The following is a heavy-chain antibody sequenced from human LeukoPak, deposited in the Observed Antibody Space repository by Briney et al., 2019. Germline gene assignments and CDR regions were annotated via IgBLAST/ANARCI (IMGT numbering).Heavy chain of an antibody. D-gene: IGHD6-13*01. J-gene: IGHJ6*02. Sequence: GASVKVSCKASGYTFTSYYMHWVRQAPGQGLEWMGIINPSGGSTSYAQKFQGKVTMTRDTSTSTVYMELSSLRSEDTAVYYCARTSFSRIAAAGKDSFYYGMDVWGQGTTATVSS. CDR2: INPSGGST. CDR3: ARTSFSRIAAAGKDSFYYGMDV. CDR1: GYTFTSYY. V-gene: IGHV1-46*01.